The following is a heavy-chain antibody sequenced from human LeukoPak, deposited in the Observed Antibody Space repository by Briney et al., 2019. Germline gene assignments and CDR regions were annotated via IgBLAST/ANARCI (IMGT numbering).Heavy chain of an antibody. D-gene: IGHD5-12*01. CDR1: GGSISSGSNY. Sequence: PSETLSLTCTVSGGSISSGSNYWSWIRQPAGKGLEWIGRIYTSGSTNYNPSLKSRVTISVDTPKNQFSLNLSSVTAADTAVYYCARGSARMVANPLFDYWGQGTLVTVSS. J-gene: IGHJ4*02. V-gene: IGHV4-61*02. CDR3: ARGSARMVANPLFDY. CDR2: IYTSGST.